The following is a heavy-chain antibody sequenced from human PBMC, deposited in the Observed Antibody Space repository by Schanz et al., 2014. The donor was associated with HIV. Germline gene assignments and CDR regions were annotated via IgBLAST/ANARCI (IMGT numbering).Heavy chain of an antibody. J-gene: IGHJ6*02. V-gene: IGHV1-2*02. D-gene: IGHD3-16*01. Sequence: QVQLVQSGAEVKKPGASVKVSCKASGYTFSGYYVHWVRQAPGQGLEWMGWINPNSGGTNYAQKFQGRVTMTRDTSISTAYMELTRLRYDDTAVYYCARDLMFTTPLLGMDVWGQGTTVTVSS. CDR3: ARDLMFTTPLLGMDV. CDR1: GYTFSGYY. CDR2: INPNSGGT.